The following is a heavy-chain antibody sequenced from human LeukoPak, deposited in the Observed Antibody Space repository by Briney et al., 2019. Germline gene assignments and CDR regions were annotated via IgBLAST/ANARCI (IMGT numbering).Heavy chain of an antibody. Sequence: VASVKVSCKASGGTFSSYAISWERQAPGQGLEWMGGIIPIFGTANYAQKFQGRVTITTDESTSTAYMELSSLRSEDTAVYYCARVGTASHYYYMDVWGKGTTVTVSS. CDR3: ARVGTASHYYYMDV. D-gene: IGHD2-21*02. V-gene: IGHV1-69*05. CDR1: GGTFSSYA. CDR2: IIPIFGTA. J-gene: IGHJ6*03.